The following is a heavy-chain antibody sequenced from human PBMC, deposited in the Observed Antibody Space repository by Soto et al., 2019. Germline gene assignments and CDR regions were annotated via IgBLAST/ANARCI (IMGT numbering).Heavy chain of an antibody. CDR2: IYYSGST. CDR3: ARLVRRGYSYGLNWFDP. J-gene: IGHJ5*02. Sequence: PSETLSLTCTVSGGSISSGGYYWSWIRQHPGKGLEWIGYIYYSGSTYYNPSLKSRVTISVDTSKNQFSLKLSSVTAADTAVYYCARLVRRGYSYGLNWFDPWGQGTLVTVSS. V-gene: IGHV4-31*03. CDR1: GGSISSGGYY. D-gene: IGHD5-18*01.